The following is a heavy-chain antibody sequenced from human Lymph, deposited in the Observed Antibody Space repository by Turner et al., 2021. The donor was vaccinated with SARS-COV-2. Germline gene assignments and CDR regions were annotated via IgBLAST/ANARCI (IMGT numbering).Heavy chain of an antibody. CDR2: ISGSGGDT. V-gene: IGHV3-23*01. CDR3: AKGVRGAMIVVVIPYFDY. J-gene: IGHJ4*02. D-gene: IGHD3-22*01. CDR1: GFTFRSYA. Sequence: EVQLLEYGGGLVQPGGSLRLSCAASGFTFRSYAMSWVRQAPGKGLEWVSAISGSGGDTYYADSVKGRFTISRDNSKNTLYLQMNSLRAEDTAVYYCAKGVRGAMIVVVIPYFDYWGQGTLVTVSS.